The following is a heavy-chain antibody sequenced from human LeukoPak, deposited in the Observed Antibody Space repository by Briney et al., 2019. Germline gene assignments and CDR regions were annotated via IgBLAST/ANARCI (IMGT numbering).Heavy chain of an antibody. CDR2: ISAYHGNT. J-gene: IGHJ3*02. D-gene: IGHD4-17*01. Sequence: ASVNLSFTGAGYGFTCNGISWMRLAHGPGLGLMGWISAYHGNTNYAQKLQARVTMTTDTSTSTAYMELKSLRSDDTAVYYCARDDGDLADAFDICGQRKMFTVSS. CDR1: GYGFTCNG. CDR3: ARDDGDLADAFDI. V-gene: IGHV1-18*04.